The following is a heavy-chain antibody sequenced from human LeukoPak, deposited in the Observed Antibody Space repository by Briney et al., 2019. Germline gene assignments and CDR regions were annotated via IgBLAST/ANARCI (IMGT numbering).Heavy chain of an antibody. CDR1: GFTFSSYA. V-gene: IGHV3-48*01. D-gene: IGHD2-2*02. J-gene: IGHJ4*02. CDR2: ISSSGSTV. CDR3: ARDVLYRSDF. Sequence: GGSLRLSCAASGFTFSSYAMNWVRQAPGKGLEWVSYISSSGSTVYYADSVEGRFTISRDNGKNSLYLQVNSLRAEDTAVYYCARDVLYRSDFWGQGTLVTVSS.